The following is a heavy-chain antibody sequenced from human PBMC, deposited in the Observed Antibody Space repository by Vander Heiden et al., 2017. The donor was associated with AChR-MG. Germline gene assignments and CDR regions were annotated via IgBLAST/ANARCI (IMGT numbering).Heavy chain of an antibody. Sequence: EVQLVESGGGLVKPGGSLRLSCAASGFTFSSYSMNWVRQAPGKGLEWVSSISSSSSYIYYADSVKGRFTISRDNAKNSLYLQMNSLRAEDTAVYYCARAPATEENCGGDCYASDYWGQGTLVTVSS. D-gene: IGHD2-21*01. CDR2: ISSSSSYI. CDR3: ARAPATEENCGGDCYASDY. V-gene: IGHV3-21*01. CDR1: GFTFSSYS. J-gene: IGHJ4*02.